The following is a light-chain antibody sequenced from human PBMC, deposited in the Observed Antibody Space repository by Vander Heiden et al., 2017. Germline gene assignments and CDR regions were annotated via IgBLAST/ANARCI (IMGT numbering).Light chain of an antibody. CDR3: QQYFSTLT. CDR2: WAS. Sequence: DIVLAQSLDSLTLSLGERATINCKSSQSVLDRANNRNYLAWYQQKPGQPPKLLIYWASTRESGVPDRFSGSGSGTDFTLTISSLQAEDVALYYCQQYFSTLTFGGGTKVQIK. J-gene: IGKJ4*01. V-gene: IGKV4-1*01. CDR1: QSVLDRANNRNY.